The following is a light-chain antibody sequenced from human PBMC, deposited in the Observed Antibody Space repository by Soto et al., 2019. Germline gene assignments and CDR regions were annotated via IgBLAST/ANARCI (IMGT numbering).Light chain of an antibody. J-gene: IGLJ1*01. V-gene: IGLV2-14*03. CDR1: SSDVGGYNY. Sequence: QSVLTQPASVSGSPGQSIAISCTGTSSDVGGYNYVSWYQQHPGKAPKLMIYDVNNRPSGVSNRFSGSKSGNTASLTISGLQADDDADYSCCSCTTSTTYVFRTGTKITV. CDR2: DVN. CDR3: CSCTTSTTYV.